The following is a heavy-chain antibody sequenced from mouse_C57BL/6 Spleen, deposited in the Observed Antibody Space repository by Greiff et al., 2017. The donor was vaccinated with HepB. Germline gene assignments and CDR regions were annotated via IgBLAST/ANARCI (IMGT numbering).Heavy chain of an antibody. V-gene: IGHV2-2*01. CDR3: AGSTMVTAEAFYYAMDY. CDR2: IWSGGST. J-gene: IGHJ4*01. D-gene: IGHD2-2*01. Sequence: QVQLQQSGPGLVQPSQSLSITCTVSGFSLTSYGVHWVRQSPGKGLEWLGVIWSGGSTDYNAAFISRLSISKDNSKSQVFFKMNSLQADDTAIYYCAGSTMVTAEAFYYAMDYWGQGTSVTVSS. CDR1: GFSLTSYG.